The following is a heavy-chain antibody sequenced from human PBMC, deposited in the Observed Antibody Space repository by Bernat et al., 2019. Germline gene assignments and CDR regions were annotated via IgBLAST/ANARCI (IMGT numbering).Heavy chain of an antibody. Sequence: EVQLVESGGGLVQPGGSLRLSCEASGFTFSLYSMNWVRQAPGTGLGWISYISNSDSTVYYDDSVTGRFTISRDNAKKSLYLQMDSLRDEDTAVYYCARDAAGNFDYWGQGTLVTVSS. D-gene: IGHD6-25*01. CDR3: ARDAAGNFDY. CDR2: ISNSDSTV. CDR1: GFTFSLYS. J-gene: IGHJ4*02. V-gene: IGHV3-48*02.